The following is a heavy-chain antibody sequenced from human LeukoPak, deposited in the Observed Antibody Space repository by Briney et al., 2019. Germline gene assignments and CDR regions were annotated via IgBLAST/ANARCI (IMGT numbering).Heavy chain of an antibody. Sequence: PGGSLRLSCAASGFTVSSNYMSWVRQAPGKGLEWVSVIYSGGSTYYADSVKGRFTISRDNSENTLYLQMNSLRAEDTAVYYCARGLRYFDWTPHAFDIWGQGTMVTVSS. CDR1: GFTVSSNY. J-gene: IGHJ3*02. CDR2: IYSGGST. V-gene: IGHV3-53*01. D-gene: IGHD3-9*01. CDR3: ARGLRYFDWTPHAFDI.